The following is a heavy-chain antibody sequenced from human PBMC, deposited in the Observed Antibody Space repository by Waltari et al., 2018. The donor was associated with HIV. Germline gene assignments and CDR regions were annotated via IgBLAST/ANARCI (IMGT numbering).Heavy chain of an antibody. CDR3: ARHFWGDCSDDVCLYGMDV. J-gene: IGHJ6*02. CDR2: IYPGDSDT. CDR1: GYSFASYW. D-gene: IGHD2-8*01. Sequence: EVQLVQSAAEVKKPGESLKISCKGSGYSFASYWIGWVRQMPGKGLEWMGIIYPGDSDTRYSPSFQGQVTMSADKSISTAYLQWSSLRASDTAMYYCARHFWGDCSDDVCLYGMDVWGQGTTVTVSS. V-gene: IGHV5-51*01.